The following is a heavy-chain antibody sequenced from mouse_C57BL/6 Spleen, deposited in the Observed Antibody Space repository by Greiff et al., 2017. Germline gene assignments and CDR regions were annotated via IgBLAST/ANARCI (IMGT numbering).Heavy chain of an antibody. CDR2: IDPGNGDT. J-gene: IGHJ1*03. D-gene: IGHD2-5*01. CDR3: ARDSNPTQYFEV. V-gene: IGHV14-4*01. CDR1: GFTIKDDY. Sequence: EVQLQQSGAELVRPGASVKLSCTASGFTIKDDYMHWVKQRPGQGLEWIGWIDPGNGDTEYASKFQGKATITADTSSNTAYLQLSSLTSEDTAVYYCARDSNPTQYFEVWGTGTTVTVSS.